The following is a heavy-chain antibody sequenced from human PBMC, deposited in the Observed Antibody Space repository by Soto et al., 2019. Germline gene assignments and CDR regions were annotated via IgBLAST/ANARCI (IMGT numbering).Heavy chain of an antibody. CDR2: IYYSGST. CDR1: GGSISSYY. CDR3: ARTLTIFGVVYGMDV. J-gene: IGHJ6*02. V-gene: IGHV4-59*01. D-gene: IGHD3-3*01. Sequence: PSETLSLTCTVSGGSISSYYWSWIRQPPGKGLGWIGYIYYSGSTNYNPSLKSRVTISVDTSKNQFSLKLSSVTAADTAVYYCARTLTIFGVVYGMDVWGQGTTVTVS.